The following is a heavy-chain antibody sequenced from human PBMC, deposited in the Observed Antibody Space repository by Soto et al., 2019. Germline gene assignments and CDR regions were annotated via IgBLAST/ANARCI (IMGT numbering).Heavy chain of an antibody. V-gene: IGHV4-34*01. D-gene: IGHD5-12*01. CDR2: IYHSGST. Sequence: ASETLSLTCAVYGGSFSGYYWSWVRQPPGKGLEWIGEIYHSGSTNYNPSLKSRVTISVDKSKNQFSLKLSSVTAADTAVYYCARDAGYNYPRSAFDIWGQGTMVTVSS. J-gene: IGHJ3*02. CDR1: GGSFSGYY. CDR3: ARDAGYNYPRSAFDI.